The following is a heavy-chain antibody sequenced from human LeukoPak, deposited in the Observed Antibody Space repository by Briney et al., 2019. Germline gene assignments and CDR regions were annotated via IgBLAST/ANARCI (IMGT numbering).Heavy chain of an antibody. V-gene: IGHV3-7*01. CDR2: IKQDGSEK. J-gene: IGHJ5*02. Sequence: GGSLRLSCAASGFTFSSYWMSWVRQAPGKGLEWVANIKQDGSEKYYVDSVKGRFTISRDNAKNPLYLQMNSPRAEDTAVYYCARGFGSSSWFDPWGQGTLVTVSS. D-gene: IGHD6-6*01. CDR1: GFTFSSYW. CDR3: ARGFGSSSWFDP.